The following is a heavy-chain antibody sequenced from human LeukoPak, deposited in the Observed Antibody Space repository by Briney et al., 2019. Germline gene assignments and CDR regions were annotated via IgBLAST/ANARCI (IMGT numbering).Heavy chain of an antibody. CDR3: ATSEGVWGSYRPHHY. J-gene: IGHJ4*02. Sequence: GASVKVSCKASGYTFTSYDINWVRQATGQGLEWMGWMNPNSGNTGYAQKFQGRVTITRNTSISTAYMELSSLRSDDTAVYYCATSEGVWGSYRPHHYWGQGTLVTVSS. D-gene: IGHD3-16*02. CDR1: GYTFTSYD. CDR2: MNPNSGNT. V-gene: IGHV1-8*03.